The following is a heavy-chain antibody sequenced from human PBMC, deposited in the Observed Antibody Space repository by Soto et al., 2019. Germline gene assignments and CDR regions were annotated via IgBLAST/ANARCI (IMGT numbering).Heavy chain of an antibody. J-gene: IGHJ4*02. Sequence: QLTVKESGPALVKSPQTLTLTVTLSVVSTSTSRVGGGWLSQPPGKALEWLALIYWDDDKRYSPSLKSRLTSSKDTSKNQVVLTMTHMDPVGTATYDCAHTRYFDWLLCLVWGQGTLVTVSS. CDR1: VVSTSTSRVG. V-gene: IGHV2-5*02. CDR3: AHTRYFDWLLCLV. CDR2: IYWDDDK. D-gene: IGHD3-9*01.